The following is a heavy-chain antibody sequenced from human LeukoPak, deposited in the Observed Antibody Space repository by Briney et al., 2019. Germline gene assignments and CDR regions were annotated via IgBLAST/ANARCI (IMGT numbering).Heavy chain of an antibody. Sequence: ASVKVSSKASGGTFSSYAISWVRQAPGQGLEWMGGIIPIFGTANYAQKFQGRVTITADESTSTAYMELSSLRSEDTAVYYCAGTAARLGGVDYYYMDVWGKGTTVTVSS. D-gene: IGHD6-6*01. V-gene: IGHV1-69*01. J-gene: IGHJ6*03. CDR1: GGTFSSYA. CDR2: IIPIFGTA. CDR3: AGTAARLGGVDYYYMDV.